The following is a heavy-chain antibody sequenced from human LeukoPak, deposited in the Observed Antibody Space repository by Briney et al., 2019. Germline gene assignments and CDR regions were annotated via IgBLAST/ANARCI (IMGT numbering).Heavy chain of an antibody. J-gene: IGHJ4*02. CDR2: ISSSSSYI. D-gene: IGHD6-19*01. CDR3: AKDIGEQWLLYFDY. Sequence: GGSLRLSCAASGFTFSSYSMNWVRQAPGKGLEWVSSISSSSSYIYYADSVKGRFTISRDNAKNSLYLQMNSLRAEDTALYYCAKDIGEQWLLYFDYWGQGTLVTVSS. V-gene: IGHV3-21*04. CDR1: GFTFSSYS.